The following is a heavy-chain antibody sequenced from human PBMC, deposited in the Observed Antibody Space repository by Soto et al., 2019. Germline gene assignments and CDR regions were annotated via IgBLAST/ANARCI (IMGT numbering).Heavy chain of an antibody. V-gene: IGHV3-33*01. J-gene: IGHJ4*02. CDR2: IWYDGSNK. D-gene: IGHD3-10*01. CDR1: RFNFSSYG. Sequence: QVQLVESGGGVVQPGRSPRISCAASRFNFSSYGMHWVRQAPGKGLEWVAVIWYDGSNKYYADSVKGRFIISRDNSKKTLYLQLDSLRAEDTAVYYYARDSPSAYGILGAFEYWGQGTLVTVSS. CDR3: ARDSPSAYGILGAFEY.